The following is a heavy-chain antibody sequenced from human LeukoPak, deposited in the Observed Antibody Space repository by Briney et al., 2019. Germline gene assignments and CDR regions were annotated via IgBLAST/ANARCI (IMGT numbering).Heavy chain of an antibody. CDR2: IRSKANSFAT. CDR3: AREEDYPYFDN. Sequence: GGSLRLSCATSGFTFSGSAMHWVRQASGKGLEWVGRIRSKANSFATAYAASVKGRFTISRDDSKNTAFLQMNSLKTEDTAVYYCAREEDYPYFDNWGQGTLVTVSS. D-gene: IGHD3-16*01. V-gene: IGHV3-73*01. CDR1: GFTFSGSA. J-gene: IGHJ4*02.